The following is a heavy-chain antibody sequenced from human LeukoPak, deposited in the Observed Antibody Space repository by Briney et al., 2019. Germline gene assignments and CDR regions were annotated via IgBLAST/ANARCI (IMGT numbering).Heavy chain of an antibody. CDR2: IYTSGST. J-gene: IGHJ4*02. CDR3: ARESGGRYYDILTGYYTGFYYFDY. D-gene: IGHD3-9*01. Sequence: PSETLSLTCTVSGGSISSYYWSWIRQPAGKGLEWIGRIYTSGSTNYNPSLKSRVTMSVDTSKNQFSLKLSSVTAADTAVYYCARESGGRYYDILTGYYTGFYYFDYWGQGTLVTVSS. CDR1: GGSISSYY. V-gene: IGHV4-4*07.